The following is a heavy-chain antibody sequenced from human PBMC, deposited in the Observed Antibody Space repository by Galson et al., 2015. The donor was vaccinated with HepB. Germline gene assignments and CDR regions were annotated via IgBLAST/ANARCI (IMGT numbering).Heavy chain of an antibody. CDR1: GFTFRSYD. CDR2: ITSSSGAI. Sequence: SLRLSCAASGFTFRSYDMNWVRQAPGRGLEWISCITSSSGAIYYADSVKGRFTISRDNANNLLYLQLNSLRADDTAVYYCARDSSFYYGSGTFLQRLDYWGQGTLVSVSS. V-gene: IGHV3-48*03. J-gene: IGHJ4*02. CDR3: ARDSSFYYGSGTFLQRLDY. D-gene: IGHD3-10*01.